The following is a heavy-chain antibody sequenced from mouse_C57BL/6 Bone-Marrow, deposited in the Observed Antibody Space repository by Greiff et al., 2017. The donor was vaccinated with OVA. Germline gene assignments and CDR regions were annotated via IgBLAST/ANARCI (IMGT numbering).Heavy chain of an antibody. V-gene: IGHV1-81*01. Sequence: VKLMESGAELARPGASVKLSCKASGYTFTSYGISWVKQRTGQGLEWIGEIYPRSGNTYYNEKFKGKATLTADKSSSTAYMELRSLTSEDSAVYFCARWAYYSNYEGVDYWGQGTSVTVSS. CDR1: GYTFTSYG. J-gene: IGHJ4*01. CDR2: IYPRSGNT. CDR3: ARWAYYSNYEGVDY. D-gene: IGHD2-5*01.